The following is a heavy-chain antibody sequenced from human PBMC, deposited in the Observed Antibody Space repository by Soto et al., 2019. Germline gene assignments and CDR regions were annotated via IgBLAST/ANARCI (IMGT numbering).Heavy chain of an antibody. D-gene: IGHD3-16*01. V-gene: IGHV3-7*04. J-gene: IGHJ3*01. Sequence: DSVKGRFTVSRDNAKNSLYLQMNSLRADDTALYYRSRFGRNIGERWAFDLWGQGTMVTVS. CDR3: SRFGRNIGERWAFDL.